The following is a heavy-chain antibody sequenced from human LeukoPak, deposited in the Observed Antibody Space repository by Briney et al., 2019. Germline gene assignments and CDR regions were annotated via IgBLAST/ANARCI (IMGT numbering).Heavy chain of an antibody. Sequence: GGSLRLSCAASGFTFSSYEMNWVRQAPGKGREGVSYISSSGSTIYYADSVKGRFTISRDNAKNSLYLQMNGLRAEDTAVYYCARDLGSGSYGSTGMDVWGQGATVTVSS. CDR3: ARDLGSGSYGSTGMDV. J-gene: IGHJ6*02. CDR1: GFTFSSYE. V-gene: IGHV3-48*03. CDR2: ISSSGSTI. D-gene: IGHD1-26*01.